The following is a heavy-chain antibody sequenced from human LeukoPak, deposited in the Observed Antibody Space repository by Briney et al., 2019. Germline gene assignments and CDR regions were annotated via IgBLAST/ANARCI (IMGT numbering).Heavy chain of an antibody. CDR1: GGSFSGYY. V-gene: IGHV4-34*01. J-gene: IGHJ5*02. CDR2: INHSGST. Sequence: SETLSLTCAVYGGSFSGYYWSWIRQPPGKGLEWIGEINHSGSTNYNPSLKSRVTISVDTSKNQSSLKLSSVTAADTAVYYCARAPQTHRKFDPWGQGTLVTVSS. CDR3: ARAPQTHRKFDP.